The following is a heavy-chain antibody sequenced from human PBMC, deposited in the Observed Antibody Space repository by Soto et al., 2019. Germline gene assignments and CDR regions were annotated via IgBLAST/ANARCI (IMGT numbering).Heavy chain of an antibody. J-gene: IGHJ5*02. D-gene: IGHD4-17*01. CDR3: ARVHGDYVVRFDP. Sequence: GASVKVSWKASGGTFSSYAISWVRQAPGQGLEWMGGIIPIFGTANYAQKFQGRVTITADESTSTAYMELSSLRSEDTAVYYCARVHGDYVVRFDPWGQGTLVTVSS. CDR2: IIPIFGTA. V-gene: IGHV1-69*13. CDR1: GGTFSSYA.